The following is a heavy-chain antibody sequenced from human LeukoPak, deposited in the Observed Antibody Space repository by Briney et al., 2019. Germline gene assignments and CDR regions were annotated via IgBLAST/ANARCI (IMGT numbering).Heavy chain of an antibody. CDR3: AKNPPTGIMGPTPETGASP. D-gene: IGHD1-26*01. Sequence: GGSLRLSCAASGFTFSSYWMHWVRQAPGKGLVWVSRINSDGSSTSYADSVKGRFTISRDNSKNTIYLQVNSLRVEDTAVYYCAKNPPTGIMGPTPETGASPWGQGTMVTVSS. J-gene: IGHJ3*01. CDR2: INSDGSST. CDR1: GFTFSSYW. V-gene: IGHV3-74*01.